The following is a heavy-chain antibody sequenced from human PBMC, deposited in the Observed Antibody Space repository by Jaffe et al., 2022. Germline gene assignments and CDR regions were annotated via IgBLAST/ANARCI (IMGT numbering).Heavy chain of an antibody. CDR1: GGSISSSNW. CDR2: IYHSGST. D-gene: IGHD2-2*01. J-gene: IGHJ4*02. V-gene: IGHV4-4*02. CDR3: ARGNHGGKRCSTSCYAIDY. Sequence: QVQLQESGPGLVKPSGTLSLTCAVSGGSISSSNWWSWVRQPPGKGLEWIGEIYHSGSTNYNPSLKSRVTISVDKSKNQFSLKLSSVTAADTAVYYCARGNHGGKRCSTSCYAIDYWGQGTLVTVSS.